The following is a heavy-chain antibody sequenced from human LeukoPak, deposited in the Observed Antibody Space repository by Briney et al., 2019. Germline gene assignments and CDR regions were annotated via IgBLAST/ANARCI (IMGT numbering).Heavy chain of an antibody. V-gene: IGHV1-58*02. J-gene: IGHJ3*02. CDR1: GFTFTSSA. CDR2: IVVGSGNT. Sequence: SVKVSCKASGFTFTSSAMQWVRQARGQRLEWIGWIVVGSGNTNYAQKFQERVTITRDMSTSTAYMELSSLRSEDTAVCYCAAAGPSPFSAFDIWGQGTMVTVSS. CDR3: AAAGPSPFSAFDI.